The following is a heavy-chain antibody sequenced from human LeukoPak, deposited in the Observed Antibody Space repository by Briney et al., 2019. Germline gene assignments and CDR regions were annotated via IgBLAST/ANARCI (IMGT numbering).Heavy chain of an antibody. D-gene: IGHD4-17*01. CDR3: ARGRVTTLYYFDY. J-gene: IGHJ4*02. V-gene: IGHV3-72*01. CDR2: TRNKANSYTT. CDR1: GFTFSDHC. Sequence: GRSLRLSCAASGFTFSDHCMDWVRQAPGKGLEWVGRTRNKANSYTTEYAASVKGRFTISRDDSKNSLYLQISSLKTEDTAVYYCARGRVTTLYYFDYWGQGTLVTVSS.